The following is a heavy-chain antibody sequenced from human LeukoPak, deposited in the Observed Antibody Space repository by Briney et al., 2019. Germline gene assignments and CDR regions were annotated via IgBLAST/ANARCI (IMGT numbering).Heavy chain of an antibody. J-gene: IGHJ4*02. CDR2: MNPNSGNT. Sequence: ASVKVCCKASGYTFTRYDINWVRQATGQGLEWMGWMNPNSGNTGYAQKFQGRVTMTRNTSISTAYMELSSLRSEDTAVYYCARAGITIFGVVTAFDYWGQGTLVTVSS. CDR1: GYTFTRYD. CDR3: ARAGITIFGVVTAFDY. D-gene: IGHD3-3*01. V-gene: IGHV1-8*01.